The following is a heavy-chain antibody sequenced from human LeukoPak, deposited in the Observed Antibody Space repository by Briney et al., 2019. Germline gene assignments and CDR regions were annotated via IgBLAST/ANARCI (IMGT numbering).Heavy chain of an antibody. J-gene: IGHJ4*02. CDR1: GYTFTGYY. CDR3: ASRNTRYCSSTSCHDY. V-gene: IGHV1-2*02. Sequence: ASVKVSCKASGYTFTGYYMHWVRQAPGQGLEWMGWINPNSGGTNYAQKFQGRVTMTRDTSISTAYMELSRLRSDDTAVYYCASRNTRYCSSTSCHDYWGRGTLVTVSS. D-gene: IGHD2-2*01. CDR2: INPNSGGT.